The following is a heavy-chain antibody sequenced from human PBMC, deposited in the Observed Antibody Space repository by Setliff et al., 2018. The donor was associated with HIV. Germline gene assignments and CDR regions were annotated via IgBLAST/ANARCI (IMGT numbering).Heavy chain of an antibody. CDR3: VRGHCNSDKCWYTWFGP. CDR1: GYTLINYG. V-gene: IGHV1-18*01. Sequence: ASVKVSCKASGYTLINYGVSWVRQAPGQGLEWMGWIGSYSGYTIYAQKFQDRLTMTTDTSTTTASMELRSLRSDDTAVYYCVRGHCNSDKCWYTWFGPWGQGTLVTVSS. J-gene: IGHJ5*02. D-gene: IGHD2-2*01. CDR2: IGSYSGYT.